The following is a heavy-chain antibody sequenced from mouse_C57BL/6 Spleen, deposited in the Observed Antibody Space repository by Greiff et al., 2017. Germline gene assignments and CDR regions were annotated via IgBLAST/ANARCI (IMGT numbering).Heavy chain of an antibody. CDR1: GFTFSSYA. D-gene: IGHD2-2*01. CDR3: ARDGGLRQEAWFAY. Sequence: DVMLVESGGGLVKPGGSLKLSCAASGFTFSSYAMSWVRQTPEKRLEWVATISDGGSYTYYPDNVKGRFTISRDNTKNNLYLQMSHLKSEDTAMYYCARDGGLRQEAWFAYWGQGTLVTVSA. J-gene: IGHJ3*01. V-gene: IGHV5-4*01. CDR2: ISDGGSYT.